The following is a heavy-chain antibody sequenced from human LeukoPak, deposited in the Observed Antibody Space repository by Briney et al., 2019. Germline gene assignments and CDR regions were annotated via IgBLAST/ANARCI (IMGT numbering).Heavy chain of an antibody. Sequence: SETLSLTCTVSGGPISSGNYYWSWVRQDPGKGLEWIGYIHHSGTSYYNPSLKSRLSMSVDTSKNQFSLRLSSVTAADTAMYYCARDKVAIIHYWGQGTLVTVSS. V-gene: IGHV4-31*03. D-gene: IGHD2-21*01. CDR1: GGPISSGNYY. J-gene: IGHJ4*02. CDR3: ARDKVAIIHY. CDR2: IHHSGTS.